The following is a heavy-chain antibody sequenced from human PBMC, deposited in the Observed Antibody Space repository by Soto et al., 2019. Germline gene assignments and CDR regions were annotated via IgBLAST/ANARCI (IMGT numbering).Heavy chain of an antibody. CDR3: ARGDPGGYCSSTSGYAFVY. CDR2: IYSGGST. CDR1: GFTVSSNY. D-gene: IGHD2-2*01. V-gene: IGHV3-66*01. J-gene: IGHJ4*02. Sequence: GGSLRLSCAASGFTVSSNYMSWVRQAPGKGLEWVSVIYSGGSTYYADSVKGRFTISRDNSKNTLYLQMNSLRAEDTAVYYCARGDPGGYCSSTSGYAFVYRGEATLVTVPP.